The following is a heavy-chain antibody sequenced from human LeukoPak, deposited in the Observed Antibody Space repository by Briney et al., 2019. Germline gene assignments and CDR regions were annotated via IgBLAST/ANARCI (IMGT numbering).Heavy chain of an antibody. CDR2: IIPILGIA. CDR1: GGTLSSYA. J-gene: IGHJ4*02. Sequence: SVKVSCKASGGTLSSYAISWVRKAPGQGLEWMGRIIPILGIANYAQKFQGRVTITADKTTSTAYMELSSLRSEDTAVYYCARDSYYGSGGLDYWGQGTLVTVSS. V-gene: IGHV1-69*04. CDR3: ARDSYYGSGGLDY. D-gene: IGHD3-10*01.